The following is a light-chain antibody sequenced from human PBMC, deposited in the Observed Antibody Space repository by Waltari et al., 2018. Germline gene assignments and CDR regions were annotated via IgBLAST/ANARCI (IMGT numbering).Light chain of an antibody. CDR2: DVS. Sequence: QSALTQPASVSGSPGQAITISCTGTSSDVGGYGYVSWYQQHPGKAPKLKIYDVSNRPSGVSSRFSGSKFGNPASLTISGLQADDEADYYCNSYTSSSSLFGGGTRLTVL. J-gene: IGLJ2*01. V-gene: IGLV2-14*03. CDR1: SSDVGGYGY. CDR3: NSYTSSSSL.